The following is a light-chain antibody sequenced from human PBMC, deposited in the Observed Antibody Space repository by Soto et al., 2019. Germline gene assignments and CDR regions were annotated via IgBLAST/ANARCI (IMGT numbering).Light chain of an antibody. V-gene: IGLV1-44*01. Sequence: QPVLTQPPSASGTPGQRVSISCSGGSSNLGSNPVNWYLHLPGTAPKLLIYSNNQRPSGVPDRFSDSESGTSASLAISGLQSEDEADYFCSAWDDSIYGPVFGGGTKLTVL. CDR1: SSNLGSNP. J-gene: IGLJ2*01. CDR3: SAWDDSIYGPV. CDR2: SNN.